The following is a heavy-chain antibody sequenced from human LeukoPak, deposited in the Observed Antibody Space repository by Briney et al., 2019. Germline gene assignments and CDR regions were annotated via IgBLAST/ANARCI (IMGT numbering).Heavy chain of an antibody. J-gene: IGHJ4*02. D-gene: IGHD5-18*01. CDR2: ISSGGNTI. CDR1: GFTFSSYE. CDR3: AREGTAMVSFDY. V-gene: IGHV3-48*03. Sequence: GGSLRLSCAASGFTFSSYEMNWVRQAPGRGLEWVSYISSGGNTIYYADSVKGRFTISRDNAKNSLYLQMNSLRAEDTAVYYCAREGTAMVSFDYWGQGTLVTVSS.